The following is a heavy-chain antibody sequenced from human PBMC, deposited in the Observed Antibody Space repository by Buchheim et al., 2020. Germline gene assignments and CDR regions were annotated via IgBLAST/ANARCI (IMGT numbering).Heavy chain of an antibody. CDR2: ITPLIKET. V-gene: IGHV1-69*02. J-gene: IGHJ6*02. CDR3: ARLPTVDYRYGMDV. Sequence: FQLVQSGAEVKNPGSSLEVSCKASGGTLNFYAISWVRQAPGQGLEWMGRITPLIKETKYAVAFQGRVTFTADTSTDTVSMQLSGLRSDDTAVYFCARLPTVDYRYGMDVWGQGTT. D-gene: IGHD4-23*01. CDR1: GGTLNFYA.